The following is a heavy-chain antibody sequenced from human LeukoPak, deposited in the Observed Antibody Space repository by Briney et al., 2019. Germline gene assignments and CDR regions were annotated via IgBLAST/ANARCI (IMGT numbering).Heavy chain of an antibody. CDR2: IHTSGIT. V-gene: IGHV4-4*07. Sequence: PSETLSLTCTLSVGSISSHNWSWLPETAGKGLEYIGRIHTSGITHYNPALKSRVTLSGDTSKNQFYLNLRSGTAPDTAVYYCARDLGSNYVFFDYGGQG. CDR3: ARDLGSNYVFFDY. J-gene: IGHJ4*02. CDR1: VGSISSHN. D-gene: IGHD1-26*01.